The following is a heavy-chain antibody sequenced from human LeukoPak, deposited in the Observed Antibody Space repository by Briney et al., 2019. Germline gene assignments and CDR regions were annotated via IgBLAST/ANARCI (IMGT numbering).Heavy chain of an antibody. CDR3: ARCNGYYDSSGYYSGY. CDR2: IKQDGSEK. V-gene: IGHV3-7*01. D-gene: IGHD3-22*01. Sequence: GGSLRLSCAASGFTFSSYAMSWVRQAPGKGLEWVANIKQDGSEKYHVDSVKGRFTISRDNAKNSLYLQMNSLRAEDTAVYYCARCNGYYDSSGYYSGYWGQGTLVTVSS. CDR1: GFTFSSYA. J-gene: IGHJ4*02.